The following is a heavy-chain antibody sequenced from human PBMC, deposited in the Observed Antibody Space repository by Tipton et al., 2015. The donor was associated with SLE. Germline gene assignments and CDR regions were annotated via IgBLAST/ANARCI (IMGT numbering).Heavy chain of an antibody. J-gene: IGHJ4*02. D-gene: IGHD3-22*01. CDR3: ARVAYYDSSGYLFDY. CDR1: GGSISSYF. CDR2: IYYSGST. V-gene: IGHV4-59*01. Sequence: TLSLTCTVSGGSISSYFWSWIRQPPGKGLEWIGYIYYSGSTNYHPSLKSRVTISVETSKNQFSLKLSSVTAADTAVYYCARVAYYDSSGYLFDYWGQGTLVTVST.